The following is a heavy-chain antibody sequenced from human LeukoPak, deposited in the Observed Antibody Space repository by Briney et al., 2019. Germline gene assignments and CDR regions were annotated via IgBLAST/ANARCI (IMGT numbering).Heavy chain of an antibody. CDR2: ISSSSSYI. D-gene: IGHD6-13*01. Sequence: GGSLRLSCAASGFTFSSYSMNWVRQAPGKGLEWVSSISSSSSYIYYADSVKGRFTIPRDNAKNSLYLQMNSLRAEDTAVYYCARDGTLPWYFDLWGKGTTVTISS. J-gene: IGHJ6*04. CDR1: GFTFSSYS. V-gene: IGHV3-21*01. CDR3: ARDGTLPWYFDL.